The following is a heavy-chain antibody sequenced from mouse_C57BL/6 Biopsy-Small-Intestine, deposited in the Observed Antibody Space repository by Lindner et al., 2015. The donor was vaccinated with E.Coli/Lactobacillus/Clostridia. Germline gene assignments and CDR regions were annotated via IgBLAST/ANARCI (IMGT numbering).Heavy chain of an antibody. CDR2: ISSGSSTI. CDR3: ARXVVYYYAMDY. Sequence: VQLQESGGGLVKPGGSLKLSCAASGFTFSDYGMHWVRQAPEKGLEWVAYISSGSSTIYYADTVKGRFTISRDNAKNTLFLQMTSLRSEDTAMYYCARXVVYYYAMDYWGQGTSVTVSS. CDR1: GFTFSDYG. V-gene: IGHV5-17*01. D-gene: IGHD1-1*01. J-gene: IGHJ4*01.